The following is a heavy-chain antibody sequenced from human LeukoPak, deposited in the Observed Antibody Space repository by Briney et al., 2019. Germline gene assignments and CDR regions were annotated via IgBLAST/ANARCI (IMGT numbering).Heavy chain of an antibody. V-gene: IGHV3-23*01. CDR3: ARDERGGYNLGRLDY. CDR1: GFTFSTHA. Sequence: PGGSLRLSCAASGFTFSTHAMSWVRQAPGKGLEWVSVISGGGGSTYYADSVKGRFTISRDNSKNTLYLQMNSLRAEDTAVYYCARDERGGYNLGRLDYWGQGTLVTGSS. CDR2: ISGGGGST. D-gene: IGHD5-24*01. J-gene: IGHJ4*02.